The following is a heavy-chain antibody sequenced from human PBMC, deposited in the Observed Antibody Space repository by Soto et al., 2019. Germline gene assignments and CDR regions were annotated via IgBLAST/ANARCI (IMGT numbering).Heavy chain of an antibody. CDR1: GYTFTDYY. J-gene: IGHJ3*01. Sequence: QVQLVQSGAEVKKPGASVKVSCTASGYTFTDYYIHWVRQAPRQGLEWVGWINPYNGGTEYVKKFQGRVTMTRDTSLSTTYVEMSSLRSDDTAVYYCASFASSDYIFAFDLWGSGKRLTV. V-gene: IGHV1-2*02. D-gene: IGHD4-17*01. CDR2: INPYNGGT. CDR3: ASFASSDYIFAFDL.